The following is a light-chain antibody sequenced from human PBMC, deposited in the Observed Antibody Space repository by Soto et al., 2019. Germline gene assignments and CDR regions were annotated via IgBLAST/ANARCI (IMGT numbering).Light chain of an antibody. Sequence: LLVTHSPPFLSPSLGDRHHITGGTSPSISIYLNWYQLKPGKAPNLLMYGASYLKSGVPTRFSGSGSGTDFTLTISSLQPEDFAIYYCQQTYTTPEITFGQGTRLEIK. CDR1: PSISIY. J-gene: IGKJ5*01. V-gene: IGKV1-39*01. CDR3: QQTYTTPEIT. CDR2: GAS.